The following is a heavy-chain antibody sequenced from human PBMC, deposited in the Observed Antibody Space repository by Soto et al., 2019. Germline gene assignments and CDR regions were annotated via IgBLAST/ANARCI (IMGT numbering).Heavy chain of an antibody. V-gene: IGHV4-4*07. Sequence: SETLSLTCTVSGGSINDYFWTWIRQPAGKGLEWIGRIYTTGTTNHNPSLKSRLTMSVDTSKNQFSLKLSPVTAADTAVYYCARLGTNGQTLDYWGQGTLVTVSS. D-gene: IGHD3-16*01. CDR1: GGSINDYF. CDR2: IYTTGTT. CDR3: ARLGTNGQTLDY. J-gene: IGHJ4*02.